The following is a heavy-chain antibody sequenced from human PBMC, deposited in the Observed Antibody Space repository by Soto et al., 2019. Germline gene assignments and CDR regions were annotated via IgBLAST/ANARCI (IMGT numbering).Heavy chain of an antibody. V-gene: IGHV3-9*01. CDR3: AKDRGSSWYFDY. CDR1: GFAFDDYA. Sequence: GGSLRLSCAASGFAFDDYAMHWVRQAPGKGLEWVSGISWNSGSIGYADSVKGRFTISRDNAKNSLYLQMSSLRAEDTALYYCAKDRGSSWYFDYWGQGTLVTVSS. D-gene: IGHD6-13*01. J-gene: IGHJ4*02. CDR2: ISWNSGSI.